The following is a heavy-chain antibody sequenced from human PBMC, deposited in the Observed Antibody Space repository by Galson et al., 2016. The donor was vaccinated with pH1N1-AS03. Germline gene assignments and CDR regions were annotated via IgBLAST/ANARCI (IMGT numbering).Heavy chain of an antibody. J-gene: IGHJ4*02. CDR1: GFTFDDHA. CDR2: ISWNGNNI. CDR3: AKDNGVGATQRLSCFDY. V-gene: IGHV3-9*01. D-gene: IGHD1-26*01. Sequence: SLRLSCAATGFTFDDHAMHWVRQAPGKGLEWVSGISWNGNNIAYADSVKGRFTISRDNVKNSLYLQMNSLRAEDTALYYCAKDNGVGATQRLSCFDYWGQGTLVTVSS.